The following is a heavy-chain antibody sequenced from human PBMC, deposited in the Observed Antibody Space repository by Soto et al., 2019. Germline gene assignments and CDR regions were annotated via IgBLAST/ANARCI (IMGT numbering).Heavy chain of an antibody. CDR1: GYTFTSYA. J-gene: IGHJ6*03. Sequence: ASVKVSCKASGYTFTSYAMHWVRQAPGQRLEWMGWINAGNGNTKYSQKFQGRVTITRDTSASTAYMELSSLRSEDTAVYYCARVRTTHSSSWYGPPRNYYYYYYMDVWGKGTTVTVSS. D-gene: IGHD6-13*01. CDR3: ARVRTTHSSSWYGPPRNYYYYYYMDV. CDR2: INAGNGNT. V-gene: IGHV1-3*01.